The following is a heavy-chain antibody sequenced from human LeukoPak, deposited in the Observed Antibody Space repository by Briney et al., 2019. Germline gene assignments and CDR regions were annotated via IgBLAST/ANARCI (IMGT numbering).Heavy chain of an antibody. CDR3: ARDVVVTAHGGDFDY. Sequence: ASVKVSCKASGYTFTSYYMHWVRQAPGQGLEWMGIIYPSGGSTSYAQKFQGRVTMTRDTSTSTVYMELSSLRSEDTAVYYCARDVVVTAHGGDFDYWGQGTLVTVSS. CDR2: IYPSGGST. CDR1: GYTFTSYY. D-gene: IGHD2-21*02. J-gene: IGHJ4*02. V-gene: IGHV1-46*01.